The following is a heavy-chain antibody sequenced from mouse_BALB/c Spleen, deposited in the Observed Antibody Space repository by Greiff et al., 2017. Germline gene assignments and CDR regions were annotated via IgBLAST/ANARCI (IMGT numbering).Heavy chain of an antibody. CDR1: GYAFSSSW. Sequence: QVQLQQSGPELVKPGASVKISCKASGYAFSSSWMNWVKQRPGQGLEWIGRIYPGDGDTNYNGKFKGKATLTADKSSSTAYMQLSSLTSVDSAVYFCARDGYDAFYAMDYWGQGTSVTVSS. J-gene: IGHJ4*01. V-gene: IGHV1-82*01. CDR3: ARDGYDAFYAMDY. D-gene: IGHD2-2*01. CDR2: IYPGDGDT.